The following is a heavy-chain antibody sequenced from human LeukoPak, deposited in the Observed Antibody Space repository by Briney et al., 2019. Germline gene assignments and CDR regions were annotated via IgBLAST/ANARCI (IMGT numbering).Heavy chain of an antibody. CDR2: ISGSGGTT. CDR1: GFTFRSDA. CDR3: AKHHCSSTSCYRVFDF. D-gene: IGHD2-2*02. V-gene: IGHV3-23*01. Sequence: GGSLRLSCAASGFTFRSDAMSWVRQAPGKGLEWVSGISGSGGTTYYADSVKGRYTISRDNSKNTLYLQMNSLRAEDTAVYYCAKHHCSSTSCYRVFDFWGQGTLVTVSS. J-gene: IGHJ4*02.